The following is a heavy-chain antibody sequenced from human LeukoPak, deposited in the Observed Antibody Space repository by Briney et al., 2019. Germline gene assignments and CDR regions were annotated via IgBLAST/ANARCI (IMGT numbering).Heavy chain of an antibody. V-gene: IGHV3-13*01. D-gene: IGHD3-3*01. CDR2: IGTAGDT. Sequence: GGSLRLSCAASGFTFSSYDMHWVRQPTGKGLEWVSGIGTAGDTYYLGSVKGRFTISRENAKNSLYLQMNSLRAEDTAVYYCASMEWLRDPFDYWGQGTLVTVSS. CDR1: GFTFSSYD. J-gene: IGHJ4*02. CDR3: ASMEWLRDPFDY.